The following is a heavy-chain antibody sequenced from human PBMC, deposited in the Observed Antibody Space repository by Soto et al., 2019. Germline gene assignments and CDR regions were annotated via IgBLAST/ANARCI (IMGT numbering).Heavy chain of an antibody. V-gene: IGHV3-23*01. CDR3: AKDSPVGVPLLRDLHD. Sequence: GGSLRLSCVASGFTFSGYAMSWVRQAPGKGLQWVSAIRDTGGYTYYADSVKGRFTISRDNPKNTVYLQMNSLRAEDTAVYYCAKDSPVGVPLLRDLHDWGQGTLVTVSS. D-gene: IGHD2-15*01. J-gene: IGHJ1*01. CDR1: GFTFSGYA. CDR2: IRDTGGYT.